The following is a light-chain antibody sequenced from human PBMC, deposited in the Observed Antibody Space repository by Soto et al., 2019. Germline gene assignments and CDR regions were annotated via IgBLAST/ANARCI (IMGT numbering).Light chain of an antibody. Sequence: QSVLTQPASVSGSPGQSITISFTGSSSDVGGYNSVSWYQHHPGKAPKRILYDVGDRPSGVSYCFSGSKSGNTASLPISGLQAANEADYFCSSYTSSMIDVFGRGTKVTVL. J-gene: IGLJ1*01. CDR3: SSYTSSMIDV. CDR2: DVG. V-gene: IGLV2-14*03. CDR1: SSDVGGYNS.